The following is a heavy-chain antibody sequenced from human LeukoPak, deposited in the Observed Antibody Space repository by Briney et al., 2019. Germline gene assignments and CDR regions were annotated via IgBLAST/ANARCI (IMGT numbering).Heavy chain of an antibody. CDR1: GGSFSGYY. CDR3: ARAARGSSGSDY. Sequence: SETLSLTCAVYGGSFSGYYWSWVRQPPGKGLEWIGEINHSGSTNYNPSLKSRVTISVDTSKNQFSLKLSSVTAADTAVYYCARAARGSSGSDYWGQGTLVTVSS. V-gene: IGHV4-34*01. D-gene: IGHD6-19*01. J-gene: IGHJ4*02. CDR2: INHSGST.